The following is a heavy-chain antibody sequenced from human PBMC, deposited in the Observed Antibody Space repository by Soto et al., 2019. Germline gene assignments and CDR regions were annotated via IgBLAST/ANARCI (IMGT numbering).Heavy chain of an antibody. CDR2: ISYDGSNK. V-gene: IGHV3-30-3*01. D-gene: IGHD3-22*01. J-gene: IGHJ6*02. CDR1: GFTFSSYA. CDR3: ARVPMIVVVSRSGMDV. Sequence: GGSLRLSCAASGFTFSSYAMHWVRQAPGKGLEWVAVISYDGSNKYYADSVKGRFTISRDNSKNTLYLQMNSLRAEDTAVYYCARVPMIVVVSRSGMDVWGQGTTVTVS.